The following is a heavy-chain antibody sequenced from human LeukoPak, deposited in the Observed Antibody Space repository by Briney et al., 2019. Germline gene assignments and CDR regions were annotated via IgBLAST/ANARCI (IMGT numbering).Heavy chain of an antibody. Sequence: ASVKVSCKASGYIFTGYYMHWVRQAPGQGLEWMGWINPNSGDTNYAQKFQGRVTMTRDTSISTAYMELSRLRSDDTAVYYCARGPGGHDYWGQGTLVTVSS. D-gene: IGHD2-8*02. V-gene: IGHV1-2*02. CDR2: INPNSGDT. CDR3: ARGPGGHDY. J-gene: IGHJ4*02. CDR1: GYIFTGYY.